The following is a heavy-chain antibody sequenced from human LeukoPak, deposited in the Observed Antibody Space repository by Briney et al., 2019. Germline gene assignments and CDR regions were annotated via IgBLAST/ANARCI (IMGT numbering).Heavy chain of an antibody. CDR1: GFTFSSYA. CDR2: ISGSGGST. Sequence: GGSLRLSCAASGFTFSSYAMSWVRQAPGKGLEWVSAISGSGGSTYYADSVKGRFTISRDNSKNTLYLQMNSLRAEDTAVYYCASQYYYDSSGYDSYFQHWGQSTLVTVSS. J-gene: IGHJ1*01. CDR3: ASQYYYDSSGYDSYFQH. V-gene: IGHV3-23*01. D-gene: IGHD3-22*01.